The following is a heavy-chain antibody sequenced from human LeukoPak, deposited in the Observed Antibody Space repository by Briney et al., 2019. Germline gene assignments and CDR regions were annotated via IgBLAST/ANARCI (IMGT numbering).Heavy chain of an antibody. D-gene: IGHD6-19*01. J-gene: IGHJ3*02. Sequence: ASVKVSCKASGYTFTSYGISWVRQAPGQGLEWMGWISAYNGNTNYAQKLQGRVTMTTDTSTSPAYMELRSLRSDDTAVYYCARDKPYSSGWYGIDAFDIWGQGTMVTVSS. V-gene: IGHV1-18*01. CDR3: ARDKPYSSGWYGIDAFDI. CDR2: ISAYNGNT. CDR1: GYTFTSYG.